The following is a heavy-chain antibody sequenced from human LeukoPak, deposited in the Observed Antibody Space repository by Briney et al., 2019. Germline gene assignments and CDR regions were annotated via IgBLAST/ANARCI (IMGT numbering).Heavy chain of an antibody. CDR3: AKGPGSYIYYFDY. D-gene: IGHD3-10*01. CDR2: ISGGGGST. CDR1: GFTFSSYA. J-gene: IGHJ4*02. V-gene: IGHV3-23*01. Sequence: PGGSLRLSCAASGFTFSSYAMSWVRQAPGKGLEWVSAISGGGGSTYYADSVKGRFTISRDNSKNTLYLQMNSLRAEDTAVYYCAKGPGSYIYYFDYWGQGTLVTVSS.